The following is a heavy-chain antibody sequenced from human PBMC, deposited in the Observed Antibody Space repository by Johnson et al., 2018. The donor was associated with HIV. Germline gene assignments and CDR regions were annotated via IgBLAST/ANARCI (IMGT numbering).Heavy chain of an antibody. CDR2: IKSKTDGGTT. J-gene: IGHJ3*02. V-gene: IGHV3-15*01. CDR3: TTGRLSAYSSSWDDAFDI. D-gene: IGHD6-13*01. CDR1: KFTFSTYD. Sequence: VQLVESGGGVVQPGRSLRLSCVASKFTFSTYDMHWVRQAPGKGLEWVGRIKSKTDGGTTDYAAPVKGRFTISRHDSKNTLYLQMNSLKTEDTAVYYCTTGRLSAYSSSWDDAFDIWGQGTMVTVSS.